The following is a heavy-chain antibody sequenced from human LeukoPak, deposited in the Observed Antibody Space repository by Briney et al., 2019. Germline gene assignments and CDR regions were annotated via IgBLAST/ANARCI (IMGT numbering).Heavy chain of an antibody. CDR1: GFTFSDYY. J-gene: IGHJ4*02. D-gene: IGHD6-19*01. V-gene: IGHV3-11*01. CDR3: ARDQWLVPAYYFDY. CDR2: ISSSGSTI. Sequence: GGSLRLSCAASGFTFSDYYMSWIRQAPGKGLEWVSYISSSGSTIYYADSVKGRFTISRDNAKNSLYLQMNSLRAEDTAVYYCARDQWLVPAYYFDYWGQGTLVTVSS.